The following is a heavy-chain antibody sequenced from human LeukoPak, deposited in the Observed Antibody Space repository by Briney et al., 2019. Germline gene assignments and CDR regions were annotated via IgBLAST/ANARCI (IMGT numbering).Heavy chain of an antibody. D-gene: IGHD4-17*01. CDR3: ARATTVTSYGGGYDIDY. CDR1: GYTFTDYY. J-gene: IGHJ4*02. V-gene: IGHV1-2*02. Sequence: ASVKVSCKASGYTFTDYYMHWVRQAPGQGLEWMGWINPDSGGTNYAQKFQGRVTMTRDTSTSTVYMELSSLRSEDTAVYYCARATTVTSYGGGYDIDYWGQGTLVTVSS. CDR2: INPDSGGT.